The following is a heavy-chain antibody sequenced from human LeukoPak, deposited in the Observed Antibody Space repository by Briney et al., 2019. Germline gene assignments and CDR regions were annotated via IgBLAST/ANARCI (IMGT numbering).Heavy chain of an antibody. Sequence: GASVKVSCEASGYTFTSYDLHWVRQTTGQGLEWMGRMTPNSGNGGSALRFEGRVTFSRDSSISTAYMELSRLTSEDTAVYYCARSQGVIWNGIDYWGQGTLVTVSS. CDR1: GYTFTSYD. CDR2: MTPNSGNG. V-gene: IGHV1-8*02. CDR3: ARSQGVIWNGIDY. J-gene: IGHJ4*02. D-gene: IGHD1-1*01.